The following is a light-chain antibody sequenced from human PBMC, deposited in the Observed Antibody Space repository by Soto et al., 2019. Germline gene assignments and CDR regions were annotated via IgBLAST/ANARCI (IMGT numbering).Light chain of an antibody. CDR2: NNN. V-gene: IGLV1-40*01. Sequence: QSVLTQPPSVSGAQGQRVTISCTGSRSNIGTGYDINWYQQLPGTVPKLLIYNNNNRPSGVPDRFSGSKSGTSVSLAITGLQAEDEADYYCQSYDSSLSGLVFGGGTKLTVL. CDR3: QSYDSSLSGLV. CDR1: RSNIGTGYD. J-gene: IGLJ2*01.